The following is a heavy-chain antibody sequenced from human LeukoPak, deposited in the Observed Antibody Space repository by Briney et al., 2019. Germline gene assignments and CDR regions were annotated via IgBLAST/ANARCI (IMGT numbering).Heavy chain of an antibody. Sequence: SXSYWGWIRQPXGXXLXWIGSIYYSGSTYYNTSXKSRVTISVNXSKNQFSLKLSSVTAADTAVDXXXXXXXXXXXXXXXXXYW. V-gene: IGHV4-39*07. CDR1: SXSY. CDR3: XXXXXXXXXXXXXXXY. J-gene: IGHJ4*01. CDR2: IYYSGST.